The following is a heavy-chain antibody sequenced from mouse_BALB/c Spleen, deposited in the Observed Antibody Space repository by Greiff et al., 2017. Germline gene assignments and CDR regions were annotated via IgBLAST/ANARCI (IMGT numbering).Heavy chain of an antibody. Sequence: EVHLVESGGGLVKPGGSLKLSCAASGFTFSSYTMSWVRQTPEKRLEWVATISSGGSYTYYPDSVKGRFTISRDNAKNTLYLQMSSLKSEDTAMYYCTRDDGDRGVYAMDYWGQGASVTVSS. CDR3: TRDDGDRGVYAMDY. V-gene: IGHV5-6-4*01. CDR2: ISSGGSYT. CDR1: GFTFSSYT. J-gene: IGHJ4*01. D-gene: IGHD2-13*01.